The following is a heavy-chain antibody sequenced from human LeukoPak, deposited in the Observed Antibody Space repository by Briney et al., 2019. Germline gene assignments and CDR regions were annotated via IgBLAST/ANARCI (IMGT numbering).Heavy chain of an antibody. CDR2: INPNSGGT. V-gene: IGHV1-2*02. Sequence: ASVKVSCKASGYTFTGYYMHWVRQAPGQGLEWMGWINPNSGGTNYAQKLQGRVTMTTDTSTSTAYMELRSLRSDDTAVYYCARVSSSGWYVLQNYYYYYMDAWGKGTTVTVSS. CDR1: GYTFTGYY. D-gene: IGHD6-19*01. J-gene: IGHJ6*03. CDR3: ARVSSSGWYVLQNYYYYYMDA.